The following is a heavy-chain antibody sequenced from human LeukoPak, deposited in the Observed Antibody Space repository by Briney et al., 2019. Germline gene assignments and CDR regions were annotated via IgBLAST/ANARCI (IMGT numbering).Heavy chain of an antibody. CDR3: ARRYYYDILTGFNY. CDR2: INHSGSI. Sequence: SETLSLTCAVYGGSFSGYYWSWIRQPPGKGLEWIGEINHSGSINYNPSLKSRVTISVDTSKNQFSLKLSSVTAADTAVYYCARRYYYDILTGFNYWGQGTLVTVSS. D-gene: IGHD3-9*01. V-gene: IGHV4-34*01. CDR1: GGSFSGYY. J-gene: IGHJ4*02.